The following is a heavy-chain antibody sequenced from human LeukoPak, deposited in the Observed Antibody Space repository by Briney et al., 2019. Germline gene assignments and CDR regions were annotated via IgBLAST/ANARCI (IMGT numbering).Heavy chain of an antibody. V-gene: IGHV3-23*01. D-gene: IGHD5-12*01. CDR2: ISPGGGPT. CDR1: GFPFSSHG. CDR3: AKDGAWLRFDD. Sequence: AGGSLRLSCAGSGFPFSSHGMNWVRQAPGKGLEWVSGISPGGGPTHYADSVRGRVTISRDDSKKTLYLQMKNLRAEDTAVYYCAKDGAWLRFDDWGQGTLVTVSS. J-gene: IGHJ4*02.